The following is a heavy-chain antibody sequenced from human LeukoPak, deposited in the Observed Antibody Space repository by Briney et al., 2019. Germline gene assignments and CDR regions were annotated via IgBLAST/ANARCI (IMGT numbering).Heavy chain of an antibody. CDR2: ISSSSSYI. CDR1: GFTFSSYS. D-gene: IGHD3-9*01. CDR3: ARVLLGNYDILTGPFDY. V-gene: IGHV3-21*01. Sequence: SGGSLRLSCAASGFTFSSYSMNWVRQAPGKGLEWVSSISSSSSYIYYADSVKGRFTISRDNAKNSLYLQMNSLRAEDTAVYYCARVLLGNYDILTGPFDYWGQGTLVTVSS. J-gene: IGHJ4*02.